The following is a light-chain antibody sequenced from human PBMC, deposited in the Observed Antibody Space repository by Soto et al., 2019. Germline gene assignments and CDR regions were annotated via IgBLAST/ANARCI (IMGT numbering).Light chain of an antibody. J-gene: IGKJ1*01. Sequence: ENVLTQSPATLSLSPGERATLSCRASQSVSNYVAWYQQKPGQAPRLLIYDASNRATGVPARFSGSGSGTNFTLAISSLHSEDFAVYYCQQYAYWPETFGQGTKVDIK. CDR2: DAS. CDR1: QSVSNY. V-gene: IGKV3-11*01. CDR3: QQYAYWPET.